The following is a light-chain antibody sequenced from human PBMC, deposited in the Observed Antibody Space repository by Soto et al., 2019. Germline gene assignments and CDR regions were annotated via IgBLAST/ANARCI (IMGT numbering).Light chain of an antibody. CDR1: QSLLHSNGYNY. V-gene: IGKV2-28*01. CDR2: LGS. J-gene: IGKJ5*01. CDR3: MQALQTPIP. Sequence: DIVMTQSPLSLPVTPGEPASISCRSSQSLLHSNGYNYLDWYLQKPGQSPQLLIYLGSNRASGVPDRFSGSGSGTDFTLKSSRVEAEDVGVYYCMQALQTPIPFGQGTRLEIK.